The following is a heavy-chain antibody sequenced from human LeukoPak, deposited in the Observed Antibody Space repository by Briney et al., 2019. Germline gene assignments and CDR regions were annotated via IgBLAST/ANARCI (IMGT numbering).Heavy chain of an antibody. D-gene: IGHD3-9*01. CDR2: ISYDGSNK. J-gene: IGHJ4*02. CDR1: GFTFSSYG. Sequence: GRSLRLSCAASGFTFSSYGMHWVRQAPGKGLEWVAVISYDGSNKYYADSVKGRFTISRDNSKNTLYLQMNSLRAEDTAVCYCAKGYYDILTGHAHFFDYWGQGTLVTVSS. CDR3: AKGYYDILTGHAHFFDY. V-gene: IGHV3-30*18.